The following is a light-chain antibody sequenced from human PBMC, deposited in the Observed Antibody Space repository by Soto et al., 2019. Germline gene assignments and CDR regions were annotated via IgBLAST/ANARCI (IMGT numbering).Light chain of an antibody. J-gene: IGKJ4*01. CDR3: QQYNSYPLT. CDR2: DAS. V-gene: IGKV1-5*01. Sequence: DIPMNPSPSTPPASVGDRVTITFRASQSISSWLAWYQQKPGKAPKLLIYDASSLESGVPSRFSGSGSGTEFTLTISSLQPDDFATYYCQQYNSYPLTFGGGTKVDIK. CDR1: QSISSW.